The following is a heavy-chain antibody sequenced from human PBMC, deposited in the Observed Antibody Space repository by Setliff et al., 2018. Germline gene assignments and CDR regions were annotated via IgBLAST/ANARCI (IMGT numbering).Heavy chain of an antibody. Sequence: SETLSLTCAVDRGSFSKFYLTWIRQSPGKGLEWIGEIHPTEGAKYNPSLQSRVTMSVDTSSKQHSLKLTSVTAADTAMYYCSRGQDNSKVGHDWGQGTLVTVSS. CDR2: IHPTEGA. J-gene: IGHJ4*02. CDR1: RGSFSKFY. V-gene: IGHV4-34*01. D-gene: IGHD1-20*01. CDR3: SRGQDNSKVGHD.